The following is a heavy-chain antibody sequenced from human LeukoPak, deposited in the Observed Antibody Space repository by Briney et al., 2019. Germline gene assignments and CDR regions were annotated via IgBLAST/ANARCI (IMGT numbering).Heavy chain of an antibody. V-gene: IGHV3-23*01. CDR2: ISGNVDTT. Sequence: GGSLRLSCAASGFTFSSYAMIWVRQAPGKGLEWVSVISGNVDTTYYADSVKGRSTISRDNTRSTVYLQMNSLRGDDTAVYYCVKDVNWSTYWGQGTLVTVSS. CDR3: VKDVNWSTY. J-gene: IGHJ4*02. D-gene: IGHD1-1*01. CDR1: GFTFSSYA.